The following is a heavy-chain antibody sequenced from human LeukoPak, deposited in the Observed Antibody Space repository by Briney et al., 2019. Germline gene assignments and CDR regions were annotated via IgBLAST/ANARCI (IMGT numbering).Heavy chain of an antibody. Sequence: ASVKVSCKASGYTFTSYGISWVRQAPGQGLEWMGWISAYNGNPNYAQKLQGRVTMTTDTSTSTAYMELRSLRSDDTAVYYCARAVMDYGEYEGGYWGQGTLGTVSS. V-gene: IGHV1-18*01. D-gene: IGHD4-17*01. CDR3: ARAVMDYGEYEGGY. CDR2: ISAYNGNP. CDR1: GYTFTSYG. J-gene: IGHJ4*02.